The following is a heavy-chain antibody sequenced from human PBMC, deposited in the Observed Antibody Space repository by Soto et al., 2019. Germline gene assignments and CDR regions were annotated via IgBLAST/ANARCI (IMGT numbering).Heavy chain of an antibody. V-gene: IGHV3-30-3*01. CDR2: ISYDGSNK. CDR1: GFTFSSYA. Sequence: VQLVESGGGVVQPGRSLRLSCAASGFTFSSYAMHWVRQAPGKGLEWVAVISYDGSNKYYADSVKGRFTISRDNSKNTLYLQMNSLRAEDTAVYYCARVNVDSGYDYAGWTWGQGTLVTVSS. D-gene: IGHD5-12*01. J-gene: IGHJ5*02. CDR3: ARVNVDSGYDYAGWT.